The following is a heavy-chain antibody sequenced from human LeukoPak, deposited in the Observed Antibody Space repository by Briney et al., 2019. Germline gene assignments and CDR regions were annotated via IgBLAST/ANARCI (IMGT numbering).Heavy chain of an antibody. Sequence: GGSLRLSCAASGFTFSSYSMNWVRQAPGKGREWVSSISSSSSYIYYADSVKGRFTISRDNAKNSLYLQMTSLRAEDTAVYYCARALVVVAANDDYWGQGTLVTVSS. D-gene: IGHD2-15*01. J-gene: IGHJ4*02. CDR1: GFTFSSYS. V-gene: IGHV3-21*01. CDR3: ARALVVVAANDDY. CDR2: ISSSSSYI.